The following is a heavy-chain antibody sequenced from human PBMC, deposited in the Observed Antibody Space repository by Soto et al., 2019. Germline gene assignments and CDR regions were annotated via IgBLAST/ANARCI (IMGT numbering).Heavy chain of an antibody. Sequence: QVQLVQSGAEVKKPGASVKVSCKVSGYTLTELSMHWVRQAPGKGLEWMGGFDPEDGETIYAQKFQGRVTITEDTSTDTSYMELSSLRSGDTDVYYCATDQPSYDSSGYMINWGRGSLVTASS. CDR1: GYTLTELS. CDR2: FDPEDGET. J-gene: IGHJ4*02. CDR3: ATDQPSYDSSGYMIN. D-gene: IGHD3-22*01. V-gene: IGHV1-24*01.